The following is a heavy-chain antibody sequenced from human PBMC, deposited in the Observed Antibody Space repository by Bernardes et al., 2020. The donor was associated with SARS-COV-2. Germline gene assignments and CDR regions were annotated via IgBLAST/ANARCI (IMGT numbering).Heavy chain of an antibody. Sequence: ETLSLTCTVSGGSISSYYWSWIRQPPGKGLEWIGYIYYSGSTNYNPSLKSRVTISVDTSKNQFSLKLSSVTAADTAVYYCARAEIGRGVVILFDYWGQGTLVTVSS. CDR1: GGSISSYY. D-gene: IGHD3-10*01. J-gene: IGHJ4*02. CDR2: IYYSGST. CDR3: ARAEIGRGVVILFDY. V-gene: IGHV4-59*01.